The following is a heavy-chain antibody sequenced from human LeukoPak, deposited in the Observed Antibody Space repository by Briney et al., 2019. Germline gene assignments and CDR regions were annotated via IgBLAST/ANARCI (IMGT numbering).Heavy chain of an antibody. D-gene: IGHD6-13*01. CDR2: INHSGST. J-gene: IGHJ4*02. CDR3: ARMAAGTVDY. V-gene: IGHV4-34*01. Sequence: SETLSLTCAVYGGSFSGYYWSWIRQPPGKGLEWIGEINHSGSTNYNPSLKSRVTISVDTSKNQFSLKLSSVTAADTAVYYCARMAAGTVDYWGQGTLVTVSS. CDR1: GGSFSGYY.